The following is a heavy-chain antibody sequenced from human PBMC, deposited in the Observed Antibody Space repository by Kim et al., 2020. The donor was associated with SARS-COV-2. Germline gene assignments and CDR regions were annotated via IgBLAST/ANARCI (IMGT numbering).Heavy chain of an antibody. CDR2: ISGSGGST. Sequence: GGSLRLSCAASGFTFSSYAMSWVRQAPGKGLEWVSAISGSGGSTYYADSVKGRFTISRDNSKNTLYLQMNSLRAEDTAVYYCAKVERYSSSWYSRARSGYYYYGMDVWGQGTTVTVSS. J-gene: IGHJ6*02. D-gene: IGHD6-13*01. CDR3: AKVERYSSSWYSRARSGYYYYGMDV. V-gene: IGHV3-23*01. CDR1: GFTFSSYA.